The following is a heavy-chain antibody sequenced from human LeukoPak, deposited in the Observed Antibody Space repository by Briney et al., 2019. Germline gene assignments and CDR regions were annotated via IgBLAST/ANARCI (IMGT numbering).Heavy chain of an antibody. CDR3: ARDSPLLTV. D-gene: IGHD3-9*01. J-gene: IGHJ4*02. CDR2: IGDDVVST. Sequence: GGSLRLSCAASGFTFSSFAMSWVRQAPGKGLEWVSAIGDDVVSTYYAESVKGRFTISRDNSKNTLYLQMNSLRAEDTATYYCARDSPLLTVWGQGTLVTVSS. V-gene: IGHV3-23*01. CDR1: GFTFSSFA.